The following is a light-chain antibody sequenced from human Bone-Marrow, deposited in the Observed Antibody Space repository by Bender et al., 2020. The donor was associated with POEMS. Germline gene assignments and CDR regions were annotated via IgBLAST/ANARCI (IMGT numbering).Light chain of an antibody. CDR2: EVT. CDR1: SSDVGNYNL. CDR3: CSYTRSGTRV. Sequence: QSPLTQPPSVSGTLGQSITISCTGTSSDVGNYNLVSWYQQHPGKAPKLMIYEVTKRPSGVSNRFSGSKSGNTASLTISGLQAEDEADYYCCSYTRSGTRVFGGGTKLTVL. V-gene: IGLV2-14*02. J-gene: IGLJ3*02.